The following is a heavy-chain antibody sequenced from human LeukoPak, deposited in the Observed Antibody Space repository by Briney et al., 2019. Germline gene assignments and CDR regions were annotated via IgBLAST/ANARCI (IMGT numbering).Heavy chain of an antibody. J-gene: IGHJ4*02. CDR2: ISYDGSNK. V-gene: IGHV3-30-3*01. CDR1: GFTFSSHA. D-gene: IGHD4-17*01. CDR3: ARDSDGDYVLDY. Sequence: GGSLRLSCAASGFTFSSHAMHWVRQAPGKGLEWVAVISYDGSNKYYADSVKGRFTISRDNSKNTLYLQMNSLRAEDTAVYYCARDSDGDYVLDYWGQGTLVTVSS.